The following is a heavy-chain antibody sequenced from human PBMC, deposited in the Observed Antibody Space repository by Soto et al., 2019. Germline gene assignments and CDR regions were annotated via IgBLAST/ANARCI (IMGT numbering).Heavy chain of an antibody. D-gene: IGHD4-17*01. CDR3: ARRYGPGFDY. Sequence: QVQLQESGPGLVKPSETLSLTCTVSGGSISSYYWSWIRQPPGKGLEWIGYIYYSGSTNYNPSLXSXAXIXXDTSKNQFSLKLSSVTAAATAVYYCARRYGPGFDYGGQGTLVTVSS. CDR1: GGSISSYY. J-gene: IGHJ4*02. CDR2: IYYSGST. V-gene: IGHV4-59*08.